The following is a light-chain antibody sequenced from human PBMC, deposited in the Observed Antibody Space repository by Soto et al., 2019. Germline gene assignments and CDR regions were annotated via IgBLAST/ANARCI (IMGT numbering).Light chain of an antibody. Sequence: EIVLTQSPGTLSLSPGERATLSCRASQSISSSYLTWYQHKPGQAPRLLIYGASSRAAGIPGRFSGSGSGTAFTLTISRLQPEDCAVYYCQQYGCSSYSVGRGTQLKIK. V-gene: IGKV3-20*01. J-gene: IGKJ2*01. CDR3: QQYGCSSYS. CDR1: QSISSSY. CDR2: GAS.